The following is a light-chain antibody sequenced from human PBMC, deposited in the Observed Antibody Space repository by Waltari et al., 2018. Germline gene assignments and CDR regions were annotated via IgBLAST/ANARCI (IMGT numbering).Light chain of an antibody. CDR1: SSDVGSYTL. V-gene: IGLV2-23*02. J-gene: IGLJ3*02. CDR3: CSYAGSTTRWV. Sequence: QSALTQPASVSGSPGQSITISCTGTSSDVGSYTLVSWYQQHPGKAPKLIIYAVSKRPSGASPRFSGSKSGNTASLTISGLQAEDEADYYCCSYAGSTTRWVFGGGTKLTVL. CDR2: AVS.